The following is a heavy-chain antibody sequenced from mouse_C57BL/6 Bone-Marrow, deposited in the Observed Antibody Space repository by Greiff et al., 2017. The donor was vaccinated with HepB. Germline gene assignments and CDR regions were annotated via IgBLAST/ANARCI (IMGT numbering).Heavy chain of an antibody. D-gene: IGHD1-1*02. CDR1: GYTFTDYY. CDR3: ARKYYAYFDY. CDR2: INPYNGGT. Sequence: EVKLMESGPVLVKPGASVKMSCKASGYTFTDYYMNWVKQSHGKSLEWIGVINPYNGGTSYNQKFKGKATLTVDKSSSTAYMELNSLTSEDSAVYYCARKYYAYFDYWGQGTTLTVSS. J-gene: IGHJ2*01. V-gene: IGHV1-19*01.